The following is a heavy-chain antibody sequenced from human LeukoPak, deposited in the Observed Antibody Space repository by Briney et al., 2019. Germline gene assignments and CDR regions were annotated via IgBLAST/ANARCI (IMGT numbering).Heavy chain of an antibody. CDR2: IYYTGNT. J-gene: IGHJ4*02. D-gene: IGHD3-22*01. V-gene: IGHV4-31*03. CDR1: GGSISSGDYY. Sequence: PSETLSLTCTVSGGSISSGDYYWSWVRQHPRKGLEWIGYIYYTGNTDYNPSLKSRVTISVDASKSHFSLRLTSVTAADTAVYYCARGRGSYYYDSSVYYGIDHWGQGTLVTVSS. CDR3: ARGRGSYYYDSSVYYGIDH.